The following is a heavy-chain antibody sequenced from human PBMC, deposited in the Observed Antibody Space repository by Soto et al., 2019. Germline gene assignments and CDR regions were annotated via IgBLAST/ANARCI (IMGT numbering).Heavy chain of an antibody. D-gene: IGHD3-22*01. CDR3: ARYSEPGGYSDYFNL. CDR2: IYPGDSDT. Sequence: PXESLKLSCKASGNSFGNYWFALVLQMPGKGLEWMGIIYPGDSDTRYSPSFQGQVTFSADKSILTAYLQWSSLKAADTAVYYCARYSEPGGYSDYFNLWGQRTLVTVSS. V-gene: IGHV5-51*01. J-gene: IGHJ4*02. CDR1: GNSFGNYW.